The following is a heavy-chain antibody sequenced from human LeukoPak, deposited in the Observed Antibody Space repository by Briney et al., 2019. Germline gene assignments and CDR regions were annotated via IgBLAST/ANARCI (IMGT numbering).Heavy chain of an antibody. CDR1: GFTFSDYY. Sequence: GGSLRLSCAASGFTFSDYYMSWIRQAPGKGLEWVAVIWYDGSNKYYADSVKGRFTISRDNSKNTLYLQMNSLRAEDTAVYYCARDHGVGATEDYWGQGTLVTVSS. V-gene: IGHV3-33*08. CDR3: ARDHGVGATEDY. J-gene: IGHJ4*02. D-gene: IGHD1-26*01. CDR2: IWYDGSNK.